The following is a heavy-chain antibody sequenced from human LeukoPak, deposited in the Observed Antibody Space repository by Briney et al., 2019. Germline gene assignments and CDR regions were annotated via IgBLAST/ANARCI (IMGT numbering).Heavy chain of an antibody. CDR3: ARDSWNYVKHDAFDI. Sequence: QPGGSLKLSCAASGFTFSSYSMNSVRQAPGKGLEWVSYISSSSSTIYYADSVKGRFTISRDNAKNSLYLQMNSLRAEDTAVYHCARDSWNYVKHDAFDIWGQGTMVTVSS. CDR2: ISSSSSTI. CDR1: GFTFSSYS. J-gene: IGHJ3*02. V-gene: IGHV3-48*01. D-gene: IGHD1-7*01.